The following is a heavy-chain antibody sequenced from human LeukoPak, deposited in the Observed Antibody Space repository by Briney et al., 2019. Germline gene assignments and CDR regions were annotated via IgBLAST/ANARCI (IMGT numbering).Heavy chain of an antibody. CDR2: IGISSGNT. CDR1: GFPLSAYS. CDR3: ARDHNYAFDN. V-gene: IGHV3-11*06. D-gene: IGHD1-1*01. J-gene: IGHJ4*02. Sequence: GGSLRLSCAASGFPLSAYSMNWVRQAPGKGLERISYIGISSGNTKYADSVKGRFTISGDNAKNSLYLQMNSLRVEDTAIYYCARDHNYAFDNWGQGTLVTVSS.